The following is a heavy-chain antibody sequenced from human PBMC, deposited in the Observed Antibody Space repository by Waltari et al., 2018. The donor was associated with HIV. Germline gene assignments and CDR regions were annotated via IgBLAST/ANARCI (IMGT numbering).Heavy chain of an antibody. D-gene: IGHD3-10*01. CDR1: GGPLDTYY. Sequence: QVQLKESGPGLVKPSETLSLICNVSGGPLDTYYWNWVRQPAGKGLEWIGRIYSSGYVRFSPSLKSRVTMSVDTSKNRVSLRLSSVTAADTAVYYCARDMGGSRDIWGPGILVTVSS. J-gene: IGHJ4*02. CDR3: ARDMGGSRDI. CDR2: IYSSGYV. V-gene: IGHV4-4*07.